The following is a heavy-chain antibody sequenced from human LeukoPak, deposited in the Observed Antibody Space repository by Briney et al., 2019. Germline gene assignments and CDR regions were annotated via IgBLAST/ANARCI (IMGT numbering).Heavy chain of an antibody. CDR2: INHSGST. D-gene: IGHD3-16*01. V-gene: IGHV4-34*01. Sequence: SETLSLTCAVYGGSFSGYYWSWIRQPPGKGLEWIGEINHSGSTNYNPSLKSRVTISVDTSKNQFSLKLSSVTAADTAVYYCARGRPLMITFGGVISYWGQGTLVTVSS. J-gene: IGHJ4*02. CDR3: ARGRPLMITFGGVISY. CDR1: GGSFSGYY.